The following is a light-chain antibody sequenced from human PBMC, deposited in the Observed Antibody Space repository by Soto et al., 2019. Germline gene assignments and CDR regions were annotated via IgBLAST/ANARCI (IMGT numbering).Light chain of an antibody. J-gene: IGLJ1*01. CDR2: DVN. V-gene: IGLV2-14*01. CDR3: GSYTSSSTNV. CDR1: SSDVGGYNF. Sequence: QSALTQPASVSGSPGQSITVSCTGTSSDVGGYNFVSWYQQHPGKAPKLMIYDVNNRPSGVSERFSGSKSGNTASLTISGLQAEDEADYYCGSYTSSSTNVFGTGTKLTVL.